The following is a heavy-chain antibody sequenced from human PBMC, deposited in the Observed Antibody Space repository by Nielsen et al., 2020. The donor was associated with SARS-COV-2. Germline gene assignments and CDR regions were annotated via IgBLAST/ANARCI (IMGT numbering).Heavy chain of an antibody. J-gene: IGHJ4*02. CDR2: INHSGST. D-gene: IGHD3/OR15-3a*01. Sequence: SATLSLTCAVYGGSFSGYYWSWIRQPPGKGLEWIGEINHSGSTNYNPSLKSRVTISVDTSKNQFSLKMSSVTAADTAVYYCARESGLDTTDNWGQGVLVTVSS. CDR3: ARESGLDTTDN. CDR1: GGSFSGYY. V-gene: IGHV4-34*01.